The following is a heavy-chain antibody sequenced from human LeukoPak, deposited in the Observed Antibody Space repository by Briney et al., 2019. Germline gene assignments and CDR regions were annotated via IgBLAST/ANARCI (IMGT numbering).Heavy chain of an antibody. Sequence: ASVKVSCKASGYTFTGYYMHWVRQAPGQGLEWMGWINPNSGGTNYAQKFQGRVTMTRDTSVSTAYMELNRLRSDDTGVYYCARDTTMITYWFDPWGQGALVAVSS. CDR3: ARDTTMITYWFDP. CDR1: GYTFTGYY. D-gene: IGHD5-18*01. J-gene: IGHJ5*02. CDR2: INPNSGGT. V-gene: IGHV1-2*02.